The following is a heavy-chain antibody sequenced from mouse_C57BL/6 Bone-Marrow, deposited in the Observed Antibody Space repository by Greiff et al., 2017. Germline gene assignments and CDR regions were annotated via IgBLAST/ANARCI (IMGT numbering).Heavy chain of an antibody. Sequence: VQLQQSDAELVKPGASVKISCKASGYTFTDYTIHWMKQRPEQGLEWIGYIYPRDGSTKYNEKFKGKATLTADKSSSTAYMQLNSLTSEDSAVYVCAITVVARRWYLDDWGTGTTVTVSS. J-gene: IGHJ1*03. V-gene: IGHV1-78*01. CDR1: GYTFTDYT. CDR2: IYPRDGST. CDR3: AITVVARRWYLDD. D-gene: IGHD1-1*01.